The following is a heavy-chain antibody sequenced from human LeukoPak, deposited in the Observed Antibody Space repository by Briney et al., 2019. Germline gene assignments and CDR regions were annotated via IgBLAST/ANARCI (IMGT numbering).Heavy chain of an antibody. CDR3: ASGLSSSCGY. V-gene: IGHV3-23*01. CDR2: ISGSGGST. Sequence: PGGSLRLSCAASGFTFSSYAMSWVRQAPGKGLEWVSAISGSGGSTYYADSVKGRFTISRDNAKNSLYLQMNSLRAEDTAVYYCASGLSSSCGYWGQGTLVTVSS. CDR1: GFTFSSYA. J-gene: IGHJ4*02. D-gene: IGHD6-13*01.